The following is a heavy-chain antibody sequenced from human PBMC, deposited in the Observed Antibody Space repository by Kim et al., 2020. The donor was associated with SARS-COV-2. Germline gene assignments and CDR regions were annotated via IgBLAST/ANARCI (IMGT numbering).Heavy chain of an antibody. D-gene: IGHD3-10*01. CDR1: GASVSSPFYF. V-gene: IGHV4-31*11. Sequence: SETLSLTCAVSGASVSSPFYFWNWIRPRPGRGLEWIGYIYYGGSNFYNPSLKSRLTISIDTSKNHFSLKLTAVTAADTAVYFCAGGSKKLRWFDNILAPNYRDPWGRGTLVTVSS. CDR2: IYYGGSN. CDR3: AGGSKKLRWFDNILAPNYRDP. J-gene: IGHJ5*02.